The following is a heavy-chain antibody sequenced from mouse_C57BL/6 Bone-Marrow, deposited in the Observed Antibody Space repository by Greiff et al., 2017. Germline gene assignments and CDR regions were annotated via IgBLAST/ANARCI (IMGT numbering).Heavy chain of an antibody. V-gene: IGHV1-50*01. CDR1: GYTFTSYW. D-gene: IGHD1-1*01. CDR3: ARDHYGSSNGFAY. J-gene: IGHJ3*01. CDR2: IYPSDGYT. Sequence: VQLQQSGAELVKPGASVKLSCKASGYTFTSYWMQWVKQRPGQGLEWIGEIYPSDGYTNYNQKFKGKATLTADKSSSTAYMQLSSRTSEDSAVYYCARDHYGSSNGFAYWGQGTLVTVSA.